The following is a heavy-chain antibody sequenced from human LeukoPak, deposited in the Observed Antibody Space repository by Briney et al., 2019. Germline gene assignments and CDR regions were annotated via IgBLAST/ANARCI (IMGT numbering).Heavy chain of an antibody. CDR3: ARRGSGSYYAPDY. D-gene: IGHD1-26*01. CDR2: IYYSGST. CDR1: GGSISSYY. J-gene: IGHJ4*02. Sequence: SETLSLTCTVSGGSISSYYWSWIRQPPGKGLEWIGYIYYSGSTNYNPSLKSRVTISVGTSKNQFSLKLSSVTAADTAVYYCARRGSGSYYAPDYWGQGTLVTVSS. V-gene: IGHV4-59*08.